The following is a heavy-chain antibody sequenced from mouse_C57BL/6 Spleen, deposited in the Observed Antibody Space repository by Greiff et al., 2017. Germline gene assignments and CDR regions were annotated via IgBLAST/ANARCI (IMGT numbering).Heavy chain of an antibody. CDR1: GYAFSSSW. J-gene: IGHJ1*03. V-gene: IGHV1-82*01. CDR2: LYPGDGDT. D-gene: IGHD4-1*02. CDR3: ARPTGLYWYFDV. Sequence: QVQLQQSGPELVKPGASVKISCKASGYAFSSSWMNWVKQRPGKGLEWIGRLYPGDGDTNYNGKFKGKATLTADKSSSTAYMQLSSLTSEDSAVYFCARPTGLYWYFDVWGTGTTVTVSS.